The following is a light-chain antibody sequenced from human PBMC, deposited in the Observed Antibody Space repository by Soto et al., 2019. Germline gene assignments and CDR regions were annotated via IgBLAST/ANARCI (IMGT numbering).Light chain of an antibody. CDR3: SSYTSSSTLV. Sequence: QSAVTQPASVSGSPGQSITISCTGTSSDVGGYNYVSWYQQHPGKAPRLMIYDVSNRPSGVSNRFSGSKSGNTASLTISGLQAEDEAHYYCSSYTSSSTLVFGGGTKLTVL. V-gene: IGLV2-14*01. J-gene: IGLJ2*01. CDR1: SSDVGGYNY. CDR2: DVS.